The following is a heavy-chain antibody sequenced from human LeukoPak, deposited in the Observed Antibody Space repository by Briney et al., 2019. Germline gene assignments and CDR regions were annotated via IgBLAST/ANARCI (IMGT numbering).Heavy chain of an antibody. CDR3: ARDRSCSGGSCYYWFDP. Sequence: PSETLSLTCTVSGGSISSCYWSWIRQPPAKGLEWIWYIYYSGSTNYNPSLKSRVTISVDTSKNQFSLKLSSVTAADTAVYYCARDRSCSGGSCYYWFDPWGQGTLVTVSS. CDR1: GGSISSCY. D-gene: IGHD2-15*01. CDR2: IYYSGST. J-gene: IGHJ5*02. V-gene: IGHV4-59*01.